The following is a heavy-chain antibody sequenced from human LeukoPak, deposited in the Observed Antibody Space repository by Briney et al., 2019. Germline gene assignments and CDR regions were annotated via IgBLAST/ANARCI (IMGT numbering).Heavy chain of an antibody. Sequence: PSETLSLTCTVSGGSINSYYWSWIRQPPGKGLEWIGYIYYSGSTNYNPSLKSRVTISVDTSKNQFSLKLSSVTAADTAVYYCARHPVVNYWFDPWGQGTLVTVSS. CDR2: IYYSGST. CDR3: ARHPVVNYWFDP. CDR1: GGSINSYY. J-gene: IGHJ5*02. V-gene: IGHV4-59*08. D-gene: IGHD4-23*01.